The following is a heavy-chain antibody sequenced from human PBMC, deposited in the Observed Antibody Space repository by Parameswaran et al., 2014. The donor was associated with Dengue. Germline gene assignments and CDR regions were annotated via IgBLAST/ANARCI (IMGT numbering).Heavy chain of an antibody. D-gene: IGHD6-6*01. Sequence: WVRQAPGQGLEWMGIINPSGGSTSYAQKFQGRVTMTRDTSTSTVYMELSSLRSEDTAVYYCARDGTAARQEFADNWFDPWGQGTLVTVSS. CDR2: INPSGGST. V-gene: IGHV1-46*01. J-gene: IGHJ5*02. CDR3: ARDGTAARQEFADNWFDP.